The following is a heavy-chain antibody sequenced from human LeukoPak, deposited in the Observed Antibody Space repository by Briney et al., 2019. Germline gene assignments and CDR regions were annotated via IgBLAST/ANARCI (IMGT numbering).Heavy chain of an antibody. CDR3: ASARRSGSDY. V-gene: IGHV4-38-2*02. J-gene: IGHJ4*02. CDR1: GYSISSGYY. D-gene: IGHD3-3*01. Sequence: SETLSLTCTVSGYSISSGYYWSWIRQPPGKGLEGSGEINHSGSTNYTPSLKSRVTISVDTSKNQFSLKLSSVTAADTAVYDCASARRSGSDYWGQGTLVTVSS. CDR2: INHSGST.